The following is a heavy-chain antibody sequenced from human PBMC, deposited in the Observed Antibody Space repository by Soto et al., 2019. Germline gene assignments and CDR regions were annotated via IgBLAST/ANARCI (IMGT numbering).Heavy chain of an antibody. CDR2: ISSSSSYI. CDR3: ARAVGPFDY. CDR1: GFTFNSYT. J-gene: IGHJ4*02. D-gene: IGHD1-26*01. Sequence: GGSLRLSCAASGFTFNSYTMNWVRQAPGKGLEWVSSISSSSSYIYYADSVKGRFTISRDNSKYMLYLQMNSLRVEDTAMYYCARAVGPFDYWGQGTLVTVSS. V-gene: IGHV3-21*01.